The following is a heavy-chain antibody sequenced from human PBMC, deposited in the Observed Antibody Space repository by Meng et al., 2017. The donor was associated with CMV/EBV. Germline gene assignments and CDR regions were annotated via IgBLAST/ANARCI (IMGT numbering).Heavy chain of an antibody. D-gene: IGHD2-2*02. V-gene: IGHV1-69*02. CDR2: IIPILGIA. J-gene: IGHJ1*01. CDR3: ARGYCSSTSCYTSLEYFQH. Sequence: SVKVSCKASGGTFSSYTISWVRQAPGPGLEWMGRIIPILGIANYAQKFQGRVTITADKSTSTAYMELSSLRSEDTAVYYCARGYCSSTSCYTSLEYFQHWGQGTLVTVSS. CDR1: GGTFSSYT.